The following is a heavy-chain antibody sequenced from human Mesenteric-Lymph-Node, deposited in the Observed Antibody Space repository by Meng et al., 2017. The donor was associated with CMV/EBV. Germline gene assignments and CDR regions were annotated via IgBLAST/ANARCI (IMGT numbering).Heavy chain of an antibody. CDR1: EFTFSSYD. D-gene: IGHD3-9*01. CDR3: ARAPTSYDILTGYFPNGLDV. Sequence: GGSLRLSCAASEFTFSSYDMHWVRQATGKGLEWVSAIGTAGDTYYPGSVKGRFTISREDAKNSLYLQMNSLRAADTAVYYCARAPTSYDILTGYFPNGLDVWGQGTTVTVSS. CDR2: IGTAGDT. V-gene: IGHV3-13*01. J-gene: IGHJ6*02.